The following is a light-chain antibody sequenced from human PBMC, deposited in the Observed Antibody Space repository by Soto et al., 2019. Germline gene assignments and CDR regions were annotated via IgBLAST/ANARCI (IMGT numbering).Light chain of an antibody. V-gene: IGLV2-14*01. CDR3: SSYTSTSTLYV. Sequence: QSVLTQPASVSGSPGQSITISCIGTSSDIGAYNYVSWYQQHPGKVPKLMIYEVTNRPSGLSNRFSGSKSGNTASLTISGLQAEDEADYFCSSYTSTSTLYVFGTGTEVTVL. J-gene: IGLJ1*01. CDR1: SSDIGAYNY. CDR2: EVT.